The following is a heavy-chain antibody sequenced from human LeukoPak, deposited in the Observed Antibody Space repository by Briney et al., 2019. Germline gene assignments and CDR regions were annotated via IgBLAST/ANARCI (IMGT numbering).Heavy chain of an antibody. CDR1: GFTFSSYA. CDR3: AKDWSGYDAFDI. D-gene: IGHD3-3*01. V-gene: IGHV3-23*01. CDR2: ISGSGGST. Sequence: QTGGSLRLSCAASGFTFSSYAMSWVRQAPGKGLEWVSAISGSGGSTYYADSVKGRSTISRDNSKNTLYLQMNSLRAEDTAVYYCAKDWSGYDAFDIWGQGTMVTVSS. J-gene: IGHJ3*02.